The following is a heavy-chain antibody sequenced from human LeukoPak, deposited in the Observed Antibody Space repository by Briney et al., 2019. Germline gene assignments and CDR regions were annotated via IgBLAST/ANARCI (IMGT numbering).Heavy chain of an antibody. J-gene: IGHJ4*02. CDR3: ALSSRGRYYGSGSFVE. D-gene: IGHD3-10*01. Sequence: SQTLSLTCAISGDSVSSNSAAWNWIRQSPSRGLEWLGRTYYRAKWYNDDAVSVKSRITINPDTSKNQFSLQLNSVTPEDTAVYYCALSSRGRYYGSGSFVEWGQGTLVTVSS. V-gene: IGHV6-1*01. CDR1: GDSVSSNSAA. CDR2: TYYRAKWYN.